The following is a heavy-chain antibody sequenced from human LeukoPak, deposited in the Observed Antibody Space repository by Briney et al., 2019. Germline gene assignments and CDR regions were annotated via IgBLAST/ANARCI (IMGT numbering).Heavy chain of an antibody. V-gene: IGHV4-34*01. J-gene: IGHJ4*02. D-gene: IGHD3-3*01. Sequence: SETLSLTCAVYGGSFSGYYWSWIRQPPGKGLEWIGEINHSGSTNYNPSLKSRVTISVDTSKNQFSLKLSSVTAADTAVYYCARGLNYDFWSGYSFNRYFDYWGQGTLVTVSS. CDR3: ARGLNYDFWSGYSFNRYFDY. CDR1: GGSFSGYY. CDR2: INHSGST.